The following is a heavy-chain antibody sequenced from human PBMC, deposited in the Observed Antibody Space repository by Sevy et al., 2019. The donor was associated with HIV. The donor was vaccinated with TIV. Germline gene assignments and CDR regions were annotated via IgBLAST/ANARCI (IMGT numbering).Heavy chain of an antibody. D-gene: IGHD3-9*01. V-gene: IGHV1-2*06. Sequence: ASVKVSFKASGYTFTGYYMHWVRQAPGQGLEWMGRINPNSGGQNYARKFQGRFTMTRDTSISTAYMERSRLRSDDTAVYYCARDKGDILTGYYRPKNWFDPWGQGTLVTVSS. CDR3: ARDKGDILTGYYRPKNWFDP. CDR2: INPNSGGQ. J-gene: IGHJ5*02. CDR1: GYTFTGYY.